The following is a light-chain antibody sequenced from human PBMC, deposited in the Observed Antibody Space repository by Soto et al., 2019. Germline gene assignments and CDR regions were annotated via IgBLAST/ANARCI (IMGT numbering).Light chain of an antibody. CDR2: KND. Sequence: QSVLTQPPSASGTPGQRVTMSCSGSYSNIVRSYVHWYHQIPRTAPKLLIDKNDQRPSGVPDRFSGSKSGTSASLAISGLRSEDEGDYSCAAWDEILSGPVFGVGTKITVL. J-gene: IGLJ2*01. CDR3: AAWDEILSGPV. V-gene: IGLV1-47*01. CDR1: YSNIVRSY.